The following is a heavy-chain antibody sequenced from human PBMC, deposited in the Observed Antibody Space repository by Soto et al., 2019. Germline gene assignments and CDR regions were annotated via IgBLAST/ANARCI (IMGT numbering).Heavy chain of an antibody. CDR1: GFTFDDYA. CDR3: AKIGVGFYGSSYMNV. V-gene: IGHV3-9*01. Sequence: EARLVESGGGLVQPGRSLRLSCAASGFTFDDYAMHWVRQAPGRGLEWVSGITWNSDNRGYADSVKGRFTISRDNAKNSLYLEMNSLRSEDTGLDYCAKIGVGFYGSSYMNVWGKGTTVTVSS. D-gene: IGHD3-10*01. CDR2: ITWNSDNR. J-gene: IGHJ6*04.